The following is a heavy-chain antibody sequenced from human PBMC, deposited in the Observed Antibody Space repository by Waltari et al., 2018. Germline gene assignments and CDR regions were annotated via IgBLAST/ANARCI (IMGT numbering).Heavy chain of an antibody. CDR2: INGDGSTT. CDR1: GFTCRSNW. CDR3: ATSRDGYNLIGDY. J-gene: IGHJ4*02. D-gene: IGHD5-12*01. Sequence: EVQLVESGGGLVQQGWSLRLSCAASGFTCRSNWMHWVRQAPGKGLVWVSRINGDGSTTSYADSVKGRFAISRDNAKNTLYLQVDSLRAEDTAVYYCATSRDGYNLIGDYWGQGTLVTVSS. V-gene: IGHV3-74*01.